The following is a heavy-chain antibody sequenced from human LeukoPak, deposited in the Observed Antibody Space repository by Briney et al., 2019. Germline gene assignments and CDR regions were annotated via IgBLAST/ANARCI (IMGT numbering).Heavy chain of an antibody. D-gene: IGHD2-21*02. V-gene: IGHV4-39*01. CDR2: IYYSGST. CDR1: GGSISSSSYY. CDR3: ASPIVVVTAIYAFDI. Sequence: KSSETLSLTCTVSGGSISSSSYYWGWIRQPPGKGLEWIGSIYYSGSTYYNPSLKSRVTISVDTSKNQFSLKLSSVTAADTAVYYCASPIVVVTAIYAFDIWGQGTMVTVSS. J-gene: IGHJ3*02.